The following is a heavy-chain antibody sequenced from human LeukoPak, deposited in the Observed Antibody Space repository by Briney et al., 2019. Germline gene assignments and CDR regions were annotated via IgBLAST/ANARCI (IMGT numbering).Heavy chain of an antibody. CDR1: GVTFSNYA. V-gene: IGHV3-23*01. D-gene: IGHD2-15*01. J-gene: IGHJ4*02. CDR2: ISSSGGST. CDR3: AKGYCSDTNCQTRLGLDY. Sequence: GGSLRLSCAASGVTFSNYAMSWVRQAPRQGLEWVSSISSSGGSTFYADSVKGRFTISRDNSKNTLYLQMNSLKAEDTAVYYCAKGYCSDTNCQTRLGLDYWGQGTLVTVSS.